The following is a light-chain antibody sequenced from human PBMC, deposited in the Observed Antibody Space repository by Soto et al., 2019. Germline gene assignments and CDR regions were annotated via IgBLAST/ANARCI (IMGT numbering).Light chain of an antibody. CDR2: KAS. Sequence: DTQMTQSPSTLSASVGDRVTIIFRASQTISSWLAWYQQKPGKAPKLLIYKASSLESGVPSRFSGSGSGTEFTLTISSLQPDDLATYYCQQYNSYPWTFGQGTKVDIK. V-gene: IGKV1-5*03. J-gene: IGKJ1*01. CDR1: QTISSW. CDR3: QQYNSYPWT.